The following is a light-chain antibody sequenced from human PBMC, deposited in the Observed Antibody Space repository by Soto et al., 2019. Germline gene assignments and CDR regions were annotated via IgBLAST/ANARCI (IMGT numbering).Light chain of an antibody. J-gene: IGLJ2*01. Sequence: QSVLTQPPSASSTPGQTVTISCSGSTSNIGTFYVYWYQHLPGTAPKLLIYLGDQRASGVSDRFSGSKSGTSASLAINGLRSDDEADYYCAAWDDNLIGVVFGGGTKLTVL. CDR3: AAWDDNLIGVV. V-gene: IGLV1-47*02. CDR2: LGD. CDR1: TSNIGTFY.